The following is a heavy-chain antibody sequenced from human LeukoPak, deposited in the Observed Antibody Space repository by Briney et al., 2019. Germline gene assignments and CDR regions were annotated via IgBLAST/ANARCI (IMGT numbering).Heavy chain of an antibody. CDR1: GFSLSTSGVG. Sequence: ESGPTLVKPTQTLTLTCTFSGFSLSTSGVGVGWIRQPPGKALEWLALIYWNDDKRYSPSLKSRPTITKDASKNQVVLTMNNMDPVDTATYYCAHSGTVTTPHDAFDIWGQGTMVTVSS. CDR3: AHSGTVTTPHDAFDI. J-gene: IGHJ3*02. CDR2: IYWNDDK. D-gene: IGHD4-17*01. V-gene: IGHV2-5*01.